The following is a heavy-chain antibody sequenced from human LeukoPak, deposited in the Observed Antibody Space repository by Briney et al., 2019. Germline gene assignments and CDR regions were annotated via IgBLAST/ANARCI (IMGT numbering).Heavy chain of an antibody. CDR3: ARAGSPSCSGGSCYHYYYYYMDV. J-gene: IGHJ6*03. D-gene: IGHD2-15*01. CDR2: IYYSGST. V-gene: IGHV4-39*07. Sequence: SETLSLTCTVSGGSISSSSYYWGWIRQPPGKGLEWIGSIYYSGSTYYNPSLKSRVTISVDTSKNQFSLKLSSVTAADTAVYYCARAGSPSCSGGSCYHYYYYYMDVWGKGTTVTVSS. CDR1: GGSISSSSYY.